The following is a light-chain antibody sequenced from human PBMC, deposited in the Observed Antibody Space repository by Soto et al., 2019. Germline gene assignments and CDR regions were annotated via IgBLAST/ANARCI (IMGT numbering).Light chain of an antibody. CDR3: NSYAGSSNIWV. CDR2: EVS. CDR1: SSDVGGYNY. J-gene: IGLJ3*02. V-gene: IGLV2-8*01. Sequence: QSALTQPPSASGSPGQTVTISCTGTSSDVGGYNYVSWYQQHPGKAPKVVIYEVSKRPSGVPDRFSGSKSGHTASLTVSGLQTEDEADYYCNSYAGSSNIWVFGGGTKVTVL.